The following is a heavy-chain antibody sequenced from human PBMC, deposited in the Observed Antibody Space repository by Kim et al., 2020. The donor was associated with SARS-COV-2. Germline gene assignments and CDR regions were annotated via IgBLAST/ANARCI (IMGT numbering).Heavy chain of an antibody. J-gene: IGHJ6*02. CDR1: GFTFSSYA. V-gene: IGHV3-23*01. Sequence: GGSLRLSCAASGFTFSSYAMSWVRQAPGKGLEWVSAISGSGGSTYYADSVKGRFTISRDNSKNTLYLQMNSLRAEDTAVYYCAKDVYCSSTSCYLRIGYYYYGMDVWGQGTTVTVSS. CDR3: AKDVYCSSTSCYLRIGYYYYGMDV. CDR2: ISGSGGST. D-gene: IGHD2-2*01.